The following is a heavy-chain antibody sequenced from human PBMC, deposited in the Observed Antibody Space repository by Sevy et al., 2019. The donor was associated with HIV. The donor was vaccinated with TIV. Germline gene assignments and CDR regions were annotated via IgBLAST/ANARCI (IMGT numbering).Heavy chain of an antibody. D-gene: IGHD1-26*01. Sequence: SETLSLTCTVSGGSITSLYWNWIRQPPGKGLEWIANIYYNGHINYNPSLKSRVTLSLDTSKNQLSLRLSNVTAADTAMYYCAGENAWGRGYSWGQGTLVTVSS. CDR2: IYYNGHI. CDR3: AGENAWGRGYS. V-gene: IGHV4-59*08. J-gene: IGHJ4*02. CDR1: GGSITSLY.